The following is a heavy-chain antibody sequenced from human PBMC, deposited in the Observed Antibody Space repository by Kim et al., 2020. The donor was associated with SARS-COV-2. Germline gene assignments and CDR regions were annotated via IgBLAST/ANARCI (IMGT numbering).Heavy chain of an antibody. J-gene: IGHJ3*02. D-gene: IGHD2-21*02. CDR1: GFTFSDYY. Sequence: GGSLRLSCAASGFTFSDYYMSWIRQAPGKGLEWVSYISSSSSYTNYADSVKGRFTISRDNAKNSLYLQMNSLRAEDTAVYYCASSYCGGDCSSILDAFDIWGQGTMVTVSS. CDR2: ISSSSSYT. CDR3: ASSYCGGDCSSILDAFDI. V-gene: IGHV3-11*06.